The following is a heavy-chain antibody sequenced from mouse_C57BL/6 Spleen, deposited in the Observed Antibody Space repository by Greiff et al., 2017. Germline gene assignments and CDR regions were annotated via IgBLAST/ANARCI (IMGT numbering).Heavy chain of an antibody. Sequence: QVQLQQPGAELVKPGASVKLSCKASGYTFTSYWMHWVKQRPGQGLEWIGMIHPNSGSTNNNEKFKSKATLTVDKSSSTAYLQISSLTSEDSAVYYCAREDYGSSHYFDYWGQGTTLTVSS. J-gene: IGHJ2*01. V-gene: IGHV1-64*01. CDR3: AREDYGSSHYFDY. D-gene: IGHD1-1*01. CDR1: GYTFTSYW. CDR2: IHPNSGST.